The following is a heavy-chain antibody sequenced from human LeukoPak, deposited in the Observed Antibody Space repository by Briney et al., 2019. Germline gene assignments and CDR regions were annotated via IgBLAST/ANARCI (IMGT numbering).Heavy chain of an antibody. D-gene: IGHD3-10*01. CDR2: SDPEDGET. J-gene: IGHJ4*02. CDR3: ATDRGRITMVRGSVAGGFFDY. Sequence: ASVKVSCKVSGYTLTELSMHWVRQAPGKGLEWMGGSDPEDGETIYAQKFQGRVPMTEDTSTDTAYMELSSLRSEDTAVYYCATDRGRITMVRGSVAGGFFDYWGQGTLVTVSS. CDR1: GYTLTELS. V-gene: IGHV1-24*01.